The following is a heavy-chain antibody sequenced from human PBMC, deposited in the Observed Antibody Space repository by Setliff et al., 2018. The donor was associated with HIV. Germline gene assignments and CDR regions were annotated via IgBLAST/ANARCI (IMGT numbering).Heavy chain of an antibody. J-gene: IGHJ1*01. CDR3: ARGISRDIYGYYRDEYFQH. V-gene: IGHV1-69*10. CDR1: GGTFSSSA. D-gene: IGHD3-22*01. Sequence: SVKVSCKASGGTFSSSALSWVRQAPGQGVEWMGGIIPILSMTSYAQKFQGRVTLTTDTTTSTAYLEVRTLRSDDTAVYYCARGISRDIYGYYRDEYFQHWGQGTLVTVSS. CDR2: IIPILSMT.